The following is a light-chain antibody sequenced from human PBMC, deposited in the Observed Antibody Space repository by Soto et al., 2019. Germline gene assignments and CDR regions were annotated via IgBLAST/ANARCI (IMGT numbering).Light chain of an antibody. CDR1: QTVSTF. CDR3: QQRSGWPT. CDR2: DAF. V-gene: IGKV3-11*01. Sequence: EIVLTQSPDTLSLSPGERATLSCMASQTVSTFLAWYQQKSGQAPRLIVYDAFKRAPGIPARFIGSGSGTDFTLTVSSLEPEDFALYYCQQRSGWPTFGQGTKVEI. J-gene: IGKJ1*01.